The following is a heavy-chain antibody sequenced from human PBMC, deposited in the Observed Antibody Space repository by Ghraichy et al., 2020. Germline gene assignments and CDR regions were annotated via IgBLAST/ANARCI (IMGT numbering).Heavy chain of an antibody. Sequence: SVKVSCKASGGTFSSYAISWVRQAPGQGLEWMGGIIPIFGTANYAQKFQGRVTITADESTSTAYMELSSLRSEDTAVYYCAIPNGASPLDAFDIWGQGTMVTVSS. CDR2: IIPIFGTA. CDR1: GGTFSSYA. D-gene: IGHD7-27*01. J-gene: IGHJ3*02. V-gene: IGHV1-69*13. CDR3: AIPNGASPLDAFDI.